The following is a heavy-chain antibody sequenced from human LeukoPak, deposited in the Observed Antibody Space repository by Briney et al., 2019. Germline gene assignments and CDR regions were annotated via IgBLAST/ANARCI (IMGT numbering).Heavy chain of an antibody. Sequence: SETLSLTCTVSGGSISSSSYYWGWIRQPPGKGLEWIGSIYYSGSTYYNPSLKSRVTISVDTSKNQFSLKLSSVTAADTAVYHCARKTSGSLCYWGQGTLVTVSS. J-gene: IGHJ4*02. D-gene: IGHD3-10*01. CDR2: IYYSGST. CDR1: GGSISSSSYY. CDR3: ARKTSGSLCY. V-gene: IGHV4-39*07.